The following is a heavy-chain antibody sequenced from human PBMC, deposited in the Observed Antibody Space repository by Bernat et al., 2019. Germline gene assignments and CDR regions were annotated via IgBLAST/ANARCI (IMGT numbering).Heavy chain of an antibody. CDR1: GGSISTGSHY. D-gene: IGHD4-23*01. CDR3: AGIYGGADY. Sequence: QLQLQESGPGLVKPSETLSLTCTVSGGSISTGSHYWGWIRQPPGKGLEWIGSIYYSGSTYYNPSLKSRVTISVDTSKNHFSLRLSSVTAADTAVYYCAGIYGGADYWGQGTLVTVSS. CDR2: IYYSGST. J-gene: IGHJ4*02. V-gene: IGHV4-39*02.